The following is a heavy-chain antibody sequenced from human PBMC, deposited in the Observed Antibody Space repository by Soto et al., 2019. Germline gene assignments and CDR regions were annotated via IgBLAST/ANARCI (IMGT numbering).Heavy chain of an antibody. CDR3: AREGSGVGLDY. Sequence: GGSLRLSCAASGFTFSSYSMHWVRQAPGKGLVWVSRINSDGSRISYADSVKGRFTISRDNAKNTLYLQMNSLRAEDTAVYYCAREGSGVGLDYWGQGTLVTVSS. D-gene: IGHD2-15*01. CDR2: INSDGSRI. CDR1: GFTFSSYS. J-gene: IGHJ4*02. V-gene: IGHV3-74*01.